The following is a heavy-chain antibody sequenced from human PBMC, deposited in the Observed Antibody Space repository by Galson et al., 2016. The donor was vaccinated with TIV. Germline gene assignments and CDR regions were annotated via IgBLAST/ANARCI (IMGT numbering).Heavy chain of an antibody. CDR2: VYYSGST. D-gene: IGHD1-26*01. V-gene: IGHV4-59*01. J-gene: IGHJ6*03. CDR3: ASDKSGFETVERFYYYMDV. CDR1: GGSINTYY. Sequence: LSLTCTVSGGSINTYYWTWIRQPPGKGLEWIGHVYYSGSTDYNPSLQSRVTISIDRSKTQFSLKLNSVTAADTAVYFCASDKSGFETVERFYYYMDVWGKGTTVTVSS.